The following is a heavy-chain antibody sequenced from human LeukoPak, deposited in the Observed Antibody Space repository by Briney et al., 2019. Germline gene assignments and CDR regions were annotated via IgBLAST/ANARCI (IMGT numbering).Heavy chain of an antibody. CDR3: AMWQLGGSDAFDI. CDR1: GFTFSSYS. Sequence: TTGGSLRLSCAASGFTFSSYSMNWVRQAPGKGLEWVSSISSSSSYIYYADSVKGRFTISRDNAKNSLYLQMNSLRAEDTAVYYCAMWQLGGSDAFDIWGQGTMVTVSS. V-gene: IGHV3-21*01. J-gene: IGHJ3*02. CDR2: ISSSSSYI. D-gene: IGHD6-6*01.